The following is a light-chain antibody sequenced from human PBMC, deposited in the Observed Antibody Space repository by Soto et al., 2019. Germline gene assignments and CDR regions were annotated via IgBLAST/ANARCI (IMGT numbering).Light chain of an antibody. V-gene: IGKV3-20*01. CDR3: QQYGSSSPYT. CDR2: GAS. Sequence: EIVLTQSPGTLSLSPGERATLSCRASQSVSSSYLAWYQQKPGQAPRLLIYGASNSATGIPDRFSASGSGTDFSLTISRLEPEDVAVYYCQQYGSSSPYTFGQGTKLEIK. CDR1: QSVSSSY. J-gene: IGKJ2*01.